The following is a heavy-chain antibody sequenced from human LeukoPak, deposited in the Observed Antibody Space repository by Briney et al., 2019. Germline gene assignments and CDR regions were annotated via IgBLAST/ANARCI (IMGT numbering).Heavy chain of an antibody. CDR2: IGTTADT. D-gene: IGHD1-14*01. V-gene: IGHV3-13*01. J-gene: IGHJ3*02. CDR1: GFTFRTYD. CDR3: ARGTNADASEEPDAFDI. Sequence: GGSLRLSCAASGFTFRTYDMHWVRQVPGEGLEWVSTIGTTADTFYPGSVKGRFTISRDNAKNSFYLHMSNLAAGDTAVYYCARGTNADASEEPDAFDIWGQGTLVTVSS.